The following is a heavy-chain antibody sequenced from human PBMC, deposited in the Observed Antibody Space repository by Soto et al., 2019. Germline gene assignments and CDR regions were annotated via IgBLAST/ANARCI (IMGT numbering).Heavy chain of an antibody. CDR2: IWYDGSNK. CDR3: AREYYYDSSGYYPGVLGWFDP. Sequence: GGSLRLSCAASGFTFSSYGMHWVRQAPGKGLEWVAVIWYDGSNKYYADSVKGRFTISRDNSKNTLYLQMNSLRAEDTAVYYCAREYYYDSSGYYPGVLGWFDPWGQGTLVTVSS. V-gene: IGHV3-33*01. CDR1: GFTFSSYG. D-gene: IGHD3-22*01. J-gene: IGHJ5*02.